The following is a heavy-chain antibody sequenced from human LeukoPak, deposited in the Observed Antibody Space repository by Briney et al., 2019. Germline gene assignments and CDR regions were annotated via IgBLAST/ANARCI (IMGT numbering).Heavy chain of an antibody. Sequence: GSLRLSCAASGFTFSSYAMSWIRQPPGKGLEWIGEINHSGSTNYNPSLKSRVTISVDTSKNQFSLKLSSVTAADTAVYYCARPRGTKRPYFDYWGQGTLVTVSS. CDR2: INHSGST. CDR3: ARPRGTKRPYFDY. V-gene: IGHV4-34*01. J-gene: IGHJ4*02. D-gene: IGHD3-10*01. CDR1: GFTFSSYA.